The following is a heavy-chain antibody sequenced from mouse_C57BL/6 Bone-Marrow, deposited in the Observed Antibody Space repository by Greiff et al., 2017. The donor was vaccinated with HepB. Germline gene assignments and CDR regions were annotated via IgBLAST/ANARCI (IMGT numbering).Heavy chain of an antibody. CDR2: INPYNGDT. J-gene: IGHJ4*01. CDR3: ARVSGSSPHYYAMDY. Sequence: EVKVVDSGPELVKPGASVKISCKASGYSFTGYFMNWVKQSHGKSLEWIGRINPYNGDTFYNQKFKGKATLTVDKSSSTAHMELLSLTSEDFAVYYCARVSGSSPHYYAMDYWGQGTSVTVSS. D-gene: IGHD1-1*01. CDR1: GYSFTGYF. V-gene: IGHV1-37*01.